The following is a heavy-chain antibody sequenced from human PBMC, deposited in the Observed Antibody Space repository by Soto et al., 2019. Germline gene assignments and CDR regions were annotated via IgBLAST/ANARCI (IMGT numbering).Heavy chain of an antibody. Sequence: SETLSLTCTVSGGSISSYYWSWIRQPPGKGLEWIGYIYYSGSTNYNPSLKSRVTISVDTSKNQFSLKLSSVTAADTAVYYCAGGGSGEPAGWGYCSGGSCFEYFQHWGQGTLVTVSS. J-gene: IGHJ1*01. CDR3: AGGGSGEPAGWGYCSGGSCFEYFQH. D-gene: IGHD2-15*01. CDR2: IYYSGST. CDR1: GGSISSYY. V-gene: IGHV4-59*08.